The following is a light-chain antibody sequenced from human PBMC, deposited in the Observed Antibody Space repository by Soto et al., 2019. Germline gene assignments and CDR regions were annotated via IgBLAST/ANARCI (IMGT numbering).Light chain of an antibody. Sequence: EIVLTQSPCTLSLSPGERGTLSCRASQSLSSSQLAWYQQKPGQAPRLLIYGASTRATGIPARFSGSGSGTEFTLTISSLQSEDFAVYYCQQYNNWPPWTFGQGTKVDIK. V-gene: IGKV3-15*01. CDR2: GAS. J-gene: IGKJ1*01. CDR3: QQYNNWPPWT. CDR1: QSLSSS.